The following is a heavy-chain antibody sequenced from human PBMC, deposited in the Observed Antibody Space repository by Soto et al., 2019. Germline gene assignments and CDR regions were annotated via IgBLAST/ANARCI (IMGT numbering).Heavy chain of an antibody. V-gene: IGHV4-31*03. Sequence: SETLSLTCTVSGVSVSTGGYFWTWIRQHPWKGLEWIGNIYYSGMTYYNPSLRGRVSISLDPSESQFSLKLNSVPAADTAVYYCSRDSSGPGYSYGKFDYWGQGXLVTVSS. J-gene: IGHJ4*02. D-gene: IGHD5-18*01. CDR3: SRDSSGPGYSYGKFDY. CDR1: GVSVSTGGYF. CDR2: IYYSGMT.